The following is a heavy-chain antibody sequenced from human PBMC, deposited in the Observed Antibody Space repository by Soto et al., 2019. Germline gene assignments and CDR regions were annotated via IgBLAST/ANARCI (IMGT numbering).Heavy chain of an antibody. D-gene: IGHD2-15*01. CDR3: ARRWWFEDALDI. J-gene: IGHJ3*02. V-gene: IGHV4-59*08. Sequence: QVQLQESGPGLVKPSETLSLTCTVSGASMSRYYWHWIRQAPGEGLEWIGFIYSSGSTTYNPSLKSRFTISLDTSQSQFSLNLRSVTATDTAIYYCARRWWFEDALDIWGPGTNVTVSS. CDR1: GASMSRYY. CDR2: IYSSGST.